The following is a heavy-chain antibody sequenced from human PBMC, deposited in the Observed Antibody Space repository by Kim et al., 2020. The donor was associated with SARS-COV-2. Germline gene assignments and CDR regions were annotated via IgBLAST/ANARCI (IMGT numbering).Heavy chain of an antibody. Sequence: SVKGRFTISRDNSKNTLYLQMNSLRAEDTAIYDCAKDSGNDYGDQLDSWGQGTLVTVSS. J-gene: IGHJ5*01. V-gene: IGHV3-23*01. D-gene: IGHD4-17*01. CDR3: AKDSGNDYGDQLDS.